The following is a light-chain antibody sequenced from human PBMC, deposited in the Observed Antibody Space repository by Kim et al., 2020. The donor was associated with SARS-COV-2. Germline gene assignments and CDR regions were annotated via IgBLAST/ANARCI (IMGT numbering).Light chain of an antibody. CDR1: QRSSGST. CDR2: GAS. CDR3: QQYENSVLLT. J-gene: IGKJ4*01. Sequence: SAGRTALLSWATQRSSGSTLAWYQQKRGQAPRLLIFGASTRATGIPARFSGSGSGTDFTLTISRLQPEDFAVYYCQQYENSVLLTFGGGTRVDIK. V-gene: IGKV3-20*01.